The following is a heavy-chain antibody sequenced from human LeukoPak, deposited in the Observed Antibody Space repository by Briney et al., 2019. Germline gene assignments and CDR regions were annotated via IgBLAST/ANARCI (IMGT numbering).Heavy chain of an antibody. CDR2: ISSYNGNT. Sequence: ASVKVSCKSSGYTFTSYGIIWVRQAPGQGLEWMGWISSYNGNTNYAQKLQGRVTMTTDTSTSTAYMELRSLRPDDTAVYYCARVAPEGYYESSGYYLLCDYWGQGTLVTVSS. CDR1: GYTFTSYG. V-gene: IGHV1-18*01. CDR3: ARVAPEGYYESSGYYLLCDY. J-gene: IGHJ4*02. D-gene: IGHD3-22*01.